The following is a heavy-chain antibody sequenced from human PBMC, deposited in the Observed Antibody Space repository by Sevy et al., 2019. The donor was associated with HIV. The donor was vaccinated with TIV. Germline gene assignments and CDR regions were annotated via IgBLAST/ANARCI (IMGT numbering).Heavy chain of an antibody. CDR3: ATTNSIKIVGATRGYYYFMDV. CDR1: GYTLTELS. D-gene: IGHD1-26*01. Sequence: ASVKVSCKVSGYTLTELSMHWVRQAPGEGLEWMGCFDPEDGETIYAQKFQGRVTMTEDTSTDTAYMELSSLGSDDTAVYYCATTNSIKIVGATRGYYYFMDVWGKGSTVTVSS. CDR2: FDPEDGET. V-gene: IGHV1-24*01. J-gene: IGHJ6*03.